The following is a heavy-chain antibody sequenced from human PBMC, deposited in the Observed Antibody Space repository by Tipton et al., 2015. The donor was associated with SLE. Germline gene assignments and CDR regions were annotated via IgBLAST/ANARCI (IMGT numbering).Heavy chain of an antibody. V-gene: IGHV4-34*01. Sequence: LRLSCAVYGGSLSDYFWTWIRQPPGKGLEWIGQTSHSGRSIYNPSLRSRVTISVDTSKMQFSLRLNSATAADTAVYYCASGKLSYGGGDNWGQGTLVTVSS. J-gene: IGHJ4*02. CDR3: ASGKLSYGGGDN. CDR2: TSHSGRS. D-gene: IGHD4-23*01. CDR1: GGSLSDYF.